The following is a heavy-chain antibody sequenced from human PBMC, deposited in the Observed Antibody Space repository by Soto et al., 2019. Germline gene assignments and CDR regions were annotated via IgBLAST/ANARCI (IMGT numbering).Heavy chain of an antibody. CDR1: GGSISSYY. CDR2: IYTSGST. Sequence: PSETLSLTCTVSGGSISSYYWSWIRQPAGKGLEWFGRIYTSGSTNYNPSLKSRVTMSVDTSKNQFSLKLSSVTAADTAVYYCAGDKDYYDSSGFDYWGQGTLVTVSS. V-gene: IGHV4-4*07. CDR3: AGDKDYYDSSGFDY. D-gene: IGHD3-22*01. J-gene: IGHJ4*02.